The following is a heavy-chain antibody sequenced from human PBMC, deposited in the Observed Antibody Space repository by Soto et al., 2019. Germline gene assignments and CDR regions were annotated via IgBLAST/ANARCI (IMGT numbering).Heavy chain of an antibody. J-gene: IGHJ5*02. V-gene: IGHV3-33*01. D-gene: IGHD2-15*01. CDR1: GFTFSSYG. CDR2: IWYDGSNK. CDR3: ARERMPDGPCSGGSCRGSWFDP. Sequence: GGSLRLSCAASGFTFSSYGMHWVRQAPGKGLEWVAVIWYDGSNKYYADSVKGRFTISRDNSKNTLYLQMNSLRAEDTAVYYCARERMPDGPCSGGSCRGSWFDPWGQGTLVTVSS.